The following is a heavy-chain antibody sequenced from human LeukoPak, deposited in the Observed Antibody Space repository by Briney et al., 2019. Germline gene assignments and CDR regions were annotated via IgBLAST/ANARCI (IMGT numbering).Heavy chain of an antibody. J-gene: IGHJ2*01. V-gene: IGHV1-69*05. CDR2: IIPIFGTA. CDR1: GGTFSSYA. D-gene: IGHD2-2*01. Sequence: SVKVSCKASGGTFSSYAISWVRQAPGQGLEWMGGIIPIFGTANYAQKFQGRVTITTDEPTSTAYMELSSLRSEDTAVYYSAKGPTRSSCSSTSCSFEYWYFDLWGRGTLVTVSS. CDR3: AKGPTRSSCSSTSCSFEYWYFDL.